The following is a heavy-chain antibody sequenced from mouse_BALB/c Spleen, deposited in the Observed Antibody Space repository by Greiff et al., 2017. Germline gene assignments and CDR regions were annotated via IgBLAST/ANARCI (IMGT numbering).Heavy chain of an antibody. V-gene: IGHV1-12*01. CDR3: AREGIYDGYYHYAMDY. D-gene: IGHD2-3*01. Sequence: LQQPGAELVKPGASVKMSCKASGYTFTSYNMHWVKQTPGQGLEWIGAIYPGNGDTSYNQKFKGKATLTADKSSSTAYMQLSSLTSEDSAVYYCAREGIYDGYYHYAMDYWGQGTSVTVSS. CDR1: GYTFTSYN. J-gene: IGHJ4*01. CDR2: IYPGNGDT.